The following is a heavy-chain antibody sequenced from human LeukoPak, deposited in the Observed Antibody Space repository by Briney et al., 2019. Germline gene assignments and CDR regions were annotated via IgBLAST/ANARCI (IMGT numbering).Heavy chain of an antibody. V-gene: IGHV1-46*01. CDR3: ARNVGSGFDY. Sequence: ASVKVSCKASGYTFTSYYIHWVRQAPGQGLEWMGFINPSGGSTSYAQKFQGRVTMTRGTSTSTVYMELSSLRSEDTAVYYCARNVGSGFDYWGQGTLVTVSS. J-gene: IGHJ4*02. CDR1: GYTFTSYY. CDR2: INPSGGST. D-gene: IGHD1-1*01.